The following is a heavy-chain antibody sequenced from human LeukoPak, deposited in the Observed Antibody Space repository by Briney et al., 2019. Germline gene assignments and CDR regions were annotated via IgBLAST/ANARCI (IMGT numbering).Heavy chain of an antibody. J-gene: IGHJ4*02. V-gene: IGHV1-2*02. CDR2: INPNSGGT. CDR1: GYNFTGYH. Sequence: ASVKVSCKASGYNFTGYHMYWVRQAPGQGLEWMGWINPNSGGTNYAQKFQGRVTMTRDTSISTAYMELSRLRSDDTAVYYCARLYYFDYWGQGTLVTVSS. CDR3: ARLYYFDY.